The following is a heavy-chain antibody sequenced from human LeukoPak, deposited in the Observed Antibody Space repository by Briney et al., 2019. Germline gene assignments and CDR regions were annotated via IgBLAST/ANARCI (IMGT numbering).Heavy chain of an antibody. CDR3: ARGPGIEVGGSSYYFDY. CDR2: IGSYNGNT. V-gene: IGHV1-18*01. CDR1: GYTFTNYG. J-gene: IGHJ4*02. Sequence: ASVKVSCKASGYTFTNYGVTWVRQAPGQGLEWMGYIGSYNGNTNYAQTLQGRVTMTTDTSASTAYMELRSLRSDDTAVYYCARGPGIEVGGSSYYFDYWGQGTLVTVSS. D-gene: IGHD3-22*01.